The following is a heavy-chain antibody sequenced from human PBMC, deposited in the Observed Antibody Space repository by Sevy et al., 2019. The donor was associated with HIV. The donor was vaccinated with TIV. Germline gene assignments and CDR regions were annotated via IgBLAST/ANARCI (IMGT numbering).Heavy chain of an antibody. CDR3: ARGGSITIFGVVPDAFDI. CDR1: GGSFSGYY. D-gene: IGHD3-3*01. CDR2: INHSGTT. J-gene: IGHJ3*02. V-gene: IGHV4-34*01. Sequence: SETLSLTCAVYGGSFSGYYWSWIRQPPGKGLEWIGEINHSGTTNYNPSLKSRVTISVDTSKNQFPLKLSSVTAADTAVYYCARGGSITIFGVVPDAFDIWGQGTMVTVSS.